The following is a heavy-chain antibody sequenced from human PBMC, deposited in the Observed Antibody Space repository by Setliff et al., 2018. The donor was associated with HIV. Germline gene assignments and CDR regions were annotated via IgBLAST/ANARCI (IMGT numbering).Heavy chain of an antibody. D-gene: IGHD2-2*02. CDR1: GGSISSSSYY. CDR2: IYYSGST. CDR3: ARYCSSTSCYMGAFDI. V-gene: IGHV4-39*01. Sequence: SETLSLTCTVSGGSISSSSYYWGWIRQPPGKGLEWIGSIYYSGSTYYNPSLKSRVTISVDTFKNQFSLKLSSVTAADTAVYYCARYCSSTSCYMGAFDIWGQGTMVTVS. J-gene: IGHJ3*02.